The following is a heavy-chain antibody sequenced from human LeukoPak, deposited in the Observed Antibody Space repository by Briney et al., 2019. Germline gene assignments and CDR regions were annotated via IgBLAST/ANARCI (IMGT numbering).Heavy chain of an antibody. CDR1: GYSISSGYY. V-gene: IGHV4-38-2*02. Sequence: PSETLSLTCTVSGYSISSGYYWGWIRQPPGKGLEWIGSIYHSGSTYYNPSLKSRVTISVDTSKNQFSLKLSSVTAADTAVYYCASITTTLAAAEHYYYMDVWGKGTTVTVSS. J-gene: IGHJ6*03. CDR2: IYHSGST. D-gene: IGHD6-13*01. CDR3: ASITTTLAAAEHYYYMDV.